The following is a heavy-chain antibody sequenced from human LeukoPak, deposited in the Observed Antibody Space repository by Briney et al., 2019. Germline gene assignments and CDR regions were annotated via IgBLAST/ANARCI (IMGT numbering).Heavy chain of an antibody. CDR3: ARGRLYSDFWSGYDY. CDR1: GFTFSSYS. CDR2: ISSSSSYI. V-gene: IGHV3-21*01. D-gene: IGHD3-3*01. Sequence: PGGSLRLSCAASGFTFSSYSMNWVRQAPGKGLEWVSSISSSSSYIYYADSVKGRFTISRDNAKNSLYLQMNSLRAEDTAVYYCARGRLYSDFWSGYDYWGQGILVTVSS. J-gene: IGHJ4*02.